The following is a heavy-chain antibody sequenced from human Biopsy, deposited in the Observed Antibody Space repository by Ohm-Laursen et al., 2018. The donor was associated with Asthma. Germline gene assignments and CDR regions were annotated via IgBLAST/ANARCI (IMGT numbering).Heavy chain of an antibody. CDR2: INPNSGGT. CDR1: GYTFIGCH. V-gene: IGHV1-2*06. J-gene: IGHJ5*02. Sequence: ATVKLSCKASGYTFIGCHIHWMRQAPGQGLEWMGRINPNSGGTNYAQKFQGRVTMTRDTSISTAYMEVSRLRSDDTAVYYRARGQKSAGDRWFDPWGQGTLVTVSS. CDR3: ARGQKSAGDRWFDP. D-gene: IGHD6-13*01.